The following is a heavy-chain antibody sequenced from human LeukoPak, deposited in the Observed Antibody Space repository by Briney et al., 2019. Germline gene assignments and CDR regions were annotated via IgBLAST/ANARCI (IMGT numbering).Heavy chain of an antibody. V-gene: IGHV3-33*01. CDR2: IWYDGSNE. Sequence: GSLRLSCAASGFTFSTYGMHWVRQAPGKGLEWVALIWYDGSNENYADSVKGRFSISRDNSKNTLYLQMNSLRAEDTAMYYCVRGSPLGATTNWLDPWGQGTLVTVSS. CDR1: GFTFSTYG. D-gene: IGHD1-26*01. CDR3: VRGSPLGATTNWLDP. J-gene: IGHJ5*02.